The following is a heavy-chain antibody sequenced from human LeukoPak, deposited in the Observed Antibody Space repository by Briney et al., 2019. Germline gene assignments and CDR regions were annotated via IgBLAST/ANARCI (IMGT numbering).Heavy chain of an antibody. V-gene: IGHV3-66*01. D-gene: IGHD6-6*01. J-gene: IGHJ4*02. CDR2: IYTGGTT. CDR1: GFSVTSNH. Sequence: GGSLRLSCAASGFSVTSNHMNWVRQAPGKGLEWVSIIYTGGTTHYADSLNDRFTISRDDSINTLYLQMNSLRAEDTAVYYCARDSSSCYFDYWGQGTLVTVSS. CDR3: ARDSSSCYFDY.